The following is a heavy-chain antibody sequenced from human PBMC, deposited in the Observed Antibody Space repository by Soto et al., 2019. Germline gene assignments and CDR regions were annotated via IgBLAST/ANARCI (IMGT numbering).Heavy chain of an antibody. V-gene: IGHV3-20*04. D-gene: IGHD1-26*01. CDR1: GFTFDDYG. CDR3: VRGASLNFDY. J-gene: IGHJ4*02. CDR2: VNWNGGST. Sequence: EVQLVESGGGVLRPGGSLRLSCAASGFTFDDYGMSWARQAPGKGLEWVSGVNWNGGSTGYADSVKGRFTISRDNAKNSLYLQMNSLKAEDTAFYYCVRGASLNFDYWGQGTLVTVSS.